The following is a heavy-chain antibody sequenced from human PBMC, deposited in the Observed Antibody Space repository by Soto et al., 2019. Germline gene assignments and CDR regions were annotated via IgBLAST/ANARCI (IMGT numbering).Heavy chain of an antibody. CDR2: INHSEST. V-gene: IGHV4-34*01. J-gene: IGHJ6*04. CDR3: ARTTLNWNFGSMDV. D-gene: IGHD1-7*01. CDR1: GGSFSGYN. Sequence: QVQLHQWGAGLLKPSETLSLTCAVYGGSFSGYNWSWIRQPPGKGLEWIGEINHSESTNYNPSLKRRVTISVDTSKNQFSLKLSSVTAAHTAVYYCARTTLNWNFGSMDVWGNGTRVTVSS.